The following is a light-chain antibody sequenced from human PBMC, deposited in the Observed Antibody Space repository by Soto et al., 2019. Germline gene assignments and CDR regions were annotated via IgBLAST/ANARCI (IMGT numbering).Light chain of an antibody. J-gene: IGLJ3*02. CDR3: SSSTNTNTWV. V-gene: IGLV2-14*01. CDR2: GVT. CDR1: SGDVGGYNR. Sequence: QSALTQPASVSGSPGQSITISCTGSSGDVGGYNRVCWYQQHPDKAPKLLIYGVTNRPSGVSNRFSGSKSGNTASLTISGLQAEDEAIYYCSSSTNTNTWVFGGGTKVTVL.